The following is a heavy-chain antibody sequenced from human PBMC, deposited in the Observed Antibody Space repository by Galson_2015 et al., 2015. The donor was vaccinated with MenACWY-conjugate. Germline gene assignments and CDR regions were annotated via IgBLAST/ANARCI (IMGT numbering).Heavy chain of an antibody. CDR3: AVYWRSTRCYGASGGY. J-gene: IGHJ4*02. V-gene: IGHV3-74*01. CDR1: GFTFSSYW. Sequence: SLRLSCAASGFTFSSYWMHWVRQAPGKGLVWVSLINSDGSSTSYADSVKGRFTISRDNAKNTLYLQMNSLRAEDTAVYYCAVYWRSTRCYGASGGYWGQGTLVTVSS. CDR2: INSDGSST. D-gene: IGHD2-2*01.